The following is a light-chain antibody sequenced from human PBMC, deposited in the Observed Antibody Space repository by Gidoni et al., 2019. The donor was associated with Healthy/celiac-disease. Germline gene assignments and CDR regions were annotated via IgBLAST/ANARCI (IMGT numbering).Light chain of an antibody. V-gene: IGKV3-11*01. CDR3: QQRSNWPPRFT. CDR1: QSVSSY. Sequence: EIVLTQSPATLSLSPGEIATLSCRASQSVSSYLAWYQQKPGQAPRLLIYDASKRATGIPARFSGSGSGTDFTLTISSLEPEDFAVYYCQQRSNWPPRFTFGPGTKVDIK. CDR2: DAS. J-gene: IGKJ3*01.